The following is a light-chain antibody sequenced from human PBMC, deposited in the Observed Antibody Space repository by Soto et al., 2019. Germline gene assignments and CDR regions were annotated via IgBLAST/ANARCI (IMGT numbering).Light chain of an antibody. CDR1: QSVSDY. V-gene: IGKV3-11*01. CDR3: EQRSIWPLYT. CDR2: DAS. J-gene: IGKJ2*01. Sequence: EIVLTQSPATLSLSPGERATLSCRASQSVSDYLAWYQQKPGQAPRLLIYDASNRATGIPARFSGSGFGTDFTLTISSLEPEDFAVYYCEQRSIWPLYTFGQGTKWISN.